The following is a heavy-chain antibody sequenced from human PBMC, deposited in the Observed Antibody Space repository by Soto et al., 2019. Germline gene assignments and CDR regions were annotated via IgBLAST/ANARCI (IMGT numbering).Heavy chain of an antibody. CDR3: ASDYYYYMDV. CDR1: GFTFSRYA. J-gene: IGHJ6*03. Sequence: GGSLRLSCAASGFTFSRYAMHWVRQAPGKGLEYVAAISSNGGSTYYANSVKGRFAISRDNSKNTLYLQMGSLRAEDMAVYYCASDYYYYMDVWGKGTTVTVSS. CDR2: ISSNGGST. V-gene: IGHV3-64*01.